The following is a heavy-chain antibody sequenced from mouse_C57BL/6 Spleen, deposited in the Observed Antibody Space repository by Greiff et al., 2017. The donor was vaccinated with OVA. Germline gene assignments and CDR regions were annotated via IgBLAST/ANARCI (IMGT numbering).Heavy chain of an antibody. J-gene: IGHJ4*01. D-gene: IGHD2-4*01. Sequence: QVHVKQSGPGLVQPSQSLSITCTVSGFSLTSYGVHWVRQSPGKGLEWLGVIWSGGSPDYNAAFISRLCISKDNSKSQVFFKMNRLQADDTAIYYCARKSYDYPAYAMDDWGQGTSGTVSA. V-gene: IGHV2-2*01. CDR3: ARKSYDYPAYAMDD. CDR2: IWSGGSP. CDR1: GFSLTSYG.